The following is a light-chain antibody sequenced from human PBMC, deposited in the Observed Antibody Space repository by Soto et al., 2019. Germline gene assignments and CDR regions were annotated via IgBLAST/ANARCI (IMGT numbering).Light chain of an antibody. CDR2: GAS. V-gene: IGKV3-15*01. J-gene: IGKJ4*01. CDR1: QSVSSN. CDR3: QQYIRWPLT. Sequence: EIVITHSPATLSVSPGERATLSCRASQSVSSNLAWYQQKPGLAPSLLTYGASTRATGTPARFSGSGSGTEFTLTIGSLQSEDFAVYYCQQYIRWPLTFGGGAKVEIK.